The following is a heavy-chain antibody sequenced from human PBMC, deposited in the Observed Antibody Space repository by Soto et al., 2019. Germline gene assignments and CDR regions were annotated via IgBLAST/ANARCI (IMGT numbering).Heavy chain of an antibody. CDR3: AKDPSGWEGFDH. V-gene: IGHV3-23*01. D-gene: IGHD6-19*01. CDR2: IIGSGFST. CDR1: GFTFSNYA. Sequence: GGSLRLSCAASGFTFSNYAMSWVRQAPGKGLEWVSAIIGSGFSTYYADSVKGRFTISRDNFKNTLYLQMNSLRAEDTARDYCAKDPSGWEGFDHWGQGTLVTVSS. J-gene: IGHJ4*02.